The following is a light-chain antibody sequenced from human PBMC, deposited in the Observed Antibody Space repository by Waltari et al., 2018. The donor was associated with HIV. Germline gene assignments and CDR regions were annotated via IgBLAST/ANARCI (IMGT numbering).Light chain of an antibody. J-gene: IGKJ1*01. CDR1: QDILKY. CDR3: QHYDNLPPWT. Sequence: DIQMTQSPSSLSASVGDRVTITFQASQDILKYLNWYQQKSGKAPKLLIYDASNLQTGVPSRFSGRRSGTDFTFTISSLQPEDIATYYCQHYDNLPPWTFGQGTKVEIK. CDR2: DAS. V-gene: IGKV1-33*01.